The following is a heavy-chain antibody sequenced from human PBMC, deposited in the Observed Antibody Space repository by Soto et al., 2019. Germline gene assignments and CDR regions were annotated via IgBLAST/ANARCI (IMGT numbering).Heavy chain of an antibody. V-gene: IGHV4-34*01. Sequence: SGTLSLTCAAYGCSFSGYDRNWVRQAPGKGLEWIGEISSSGSTNYIPSLKHRVTISVNTSKNQLPPKMRSVTAADTAVYYCGRRLNAYYYHYSGKNWFDYWGQGTQVTVSS. CDR2: ISSSGST. D-gene: IGHD3-22*01. J-gene: IGHJ4*02. CDR1: GCSFSGYD. CDR3: GRRLNAYYYHYSGKNWFDY.